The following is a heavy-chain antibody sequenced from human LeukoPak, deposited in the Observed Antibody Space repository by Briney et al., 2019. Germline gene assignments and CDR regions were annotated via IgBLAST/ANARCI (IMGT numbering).Heavy chain of an antibody. V-gene: IGHV4-39*01. CDR3: ARQDAFDI. CDR1: GGSISSSSYY. J-gene: IGHJ3*02. Sequence: SETLSLTCTVSGGSISSSSYYWGWIRQPPGKGLEWIGSIYYSGSTYYNPSLKSRVTISVDTSKNQFSLRLSSVTAADTAVYYCARQDAFDIWGQGTMVTVSS. CDR2: IYYSGST.